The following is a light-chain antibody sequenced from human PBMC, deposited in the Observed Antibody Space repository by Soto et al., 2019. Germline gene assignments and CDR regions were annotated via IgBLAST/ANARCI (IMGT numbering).Light chain of an antibody. Sequence: TQMTQSPSSLSASVGDRVTITCRASQDIDIYLSWYQQKPGKVPKLLIYDESTLQSGVPSRFTGSGSGTDFTLTITNLQPEDFETYYCQQSYRTPYTCGQGTKVYIK. CDR3: QQSYRTPYT. CDR2: DES. J-gene: IGKJ1*01. V-gene: IGKV1-39*01. CDR1: QDIDIY.